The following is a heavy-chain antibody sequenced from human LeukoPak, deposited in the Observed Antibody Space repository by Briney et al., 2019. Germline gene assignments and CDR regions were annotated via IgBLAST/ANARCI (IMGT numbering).Heavy chain of an antibody. CDR3: ARGPSGNNNLWMDY. Sequence: GGSLRLSCAASGFTFSSYSMNWVRQAPGKGLEWVSSISSSSSYIYYADSVKGRFTISRDNAKNSLYLQMNSLRAEDTAVYYCARGPSGNNNLWMDYWGQGTLVSVSS. CDR2: ISSSSSYI. CDR1: GFTFSSYS. D-gene: IGHD3-10*01. J-gene: IGHJ4*02. V-gene: IGHV3-21*01.